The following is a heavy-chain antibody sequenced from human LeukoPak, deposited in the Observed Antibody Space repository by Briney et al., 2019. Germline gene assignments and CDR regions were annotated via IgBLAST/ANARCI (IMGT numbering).Heavy chain of an antibody. J-gene: IGHJ4*02. CDR3: ASGPGRRPPGRVFDY. D-gene: IGHD3-10*01. Sequence: SETLSLTCTVSGGSISSSSYYWGWLRQPPGKGLEWLGSIYYSGSTYYNPSLKSRVTISVDTSKNQFSLKLSSVTAADTAVYYCASGPGRRPPGRVFDYWGQGTLVTVSS. CDR1: GGSISSSSYY. CDR2: IYYSGST. V-gene: IGHV4-39*01.